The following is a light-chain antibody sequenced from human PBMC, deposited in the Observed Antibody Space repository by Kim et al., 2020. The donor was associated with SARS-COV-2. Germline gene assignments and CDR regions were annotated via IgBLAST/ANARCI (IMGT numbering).Light chain of an antibody. CDR3: QQYDSWPRT. CDR1: QSVSSN. J-gene: IGKJ1*01. Sequence: EILMTQSPATLSVSPGERATLSCRASQSVSSNLVWYQQRPGQAPRLLIYGASTRATGIPARFRGSGAGTEFTLTISSLQSEDFVVYYCQQYDSWPRTFGQGTKVDIK. V-gene: IGKV3-15*01. CDR2: GAS.